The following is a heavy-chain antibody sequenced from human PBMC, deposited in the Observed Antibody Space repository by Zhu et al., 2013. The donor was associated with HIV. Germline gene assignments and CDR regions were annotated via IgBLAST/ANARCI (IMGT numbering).Heavy chain of an antibody. CDR3: ARGPSIFGVVILFDY. V-gene: IGHV1-2*02. CDR1: GYTFTGYY. J-gene: IGHJ4*02. D-gene: IGHD3-3*01. Sequence: QVQLVQSGAEVKKPGSSVKVSCKASGYTFTGYYMHWVRQAPGQGLEWMGWINPNSGGTNYAQKFQGRVTMTRDTSISTAYMELSRLRSDDTAVYYCARGPSIFGVVILFDYWGQGTLVTVSS. CDR2: INPNSGGT.